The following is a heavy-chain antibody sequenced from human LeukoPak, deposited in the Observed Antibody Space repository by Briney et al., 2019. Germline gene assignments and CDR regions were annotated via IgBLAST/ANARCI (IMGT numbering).Heavy chain of an antibody. D-gene: IGHD6-13*01. CDR3: ARDSGHSRPYYFDY. Sequence: GGSLRLSCAASGFTFSSYSMNWVRQAPGKGLEWVSSISSSSSYIYYADSVKGRFTISRDNAKNSLYLQMNSLRAEDTAVYYCARDSGHSRPYYFDYWGQGTLVTVSS. J-gene: IGHJ4*02. CDR2: ISSSSSYI. CDR1: GFTFSSYS. V-gene: IGHV3-21*01.